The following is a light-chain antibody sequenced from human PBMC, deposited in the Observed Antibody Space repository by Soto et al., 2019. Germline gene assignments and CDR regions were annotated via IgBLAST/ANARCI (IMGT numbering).Light chain of an antibody. Sequence: DIVLTQTPLSLPVTLGQPASISCRSSQSLVDSDGNTFLSWLQHRPGQPPRLLIYQISKRFSGVPDRFSGSGAGTDFTLKISRVEAVDVGVYYCMQAAQFHPFGQGTKLEIK. CDR1: QSLVDSDGNTF. CDR2: QIS. J-gene: IGKJ2*01. V-gene: IGKV2-24*01. CDR3: MQAAQFHP.